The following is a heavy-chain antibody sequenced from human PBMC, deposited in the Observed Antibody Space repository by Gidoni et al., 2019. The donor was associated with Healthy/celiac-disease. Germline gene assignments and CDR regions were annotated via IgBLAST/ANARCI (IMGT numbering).Heavy chain of an antibody. CDR1: GGSISSYY. V-gene: IGHV4-59*01. CDR2: IYYSGST. J-gene: IGHJ1*01. Sequence: QVQLQESGPGLVKPSETLSLTCTVSGGSISSYYWSWIRQPPGKGLEWIGYIYYSGSTNYNPSLKSRVTISVDTSKNQFSLKLSSVTAADTAVYYCARGGYDSSGYYYEGQQWGQGTLVTVSS. CDR3: ARGGYDSSGYYYEGQQ. D-gene: IGHD3-22*01.